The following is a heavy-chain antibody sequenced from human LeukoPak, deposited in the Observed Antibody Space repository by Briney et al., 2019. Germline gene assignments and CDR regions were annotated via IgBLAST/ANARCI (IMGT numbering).Heavy chain of an antibody. J-gene: IGHJ4*02. CDR1: GFTFSSYS. CDR2: ISSSGSTI. CDR3: ARDRDSVDYTAAPGDY. V-gene: IGHV3-48*02. D-gene: IGHD4-17*01. Sequence: GGSLRLSCAASGFTFSSYSMNWVRQAPGKGLEWISYISSSGSTINYADSVKGRFTISRDSAKNSLYLQMNSLRDEDTAVYYCARDRDSVDYTAAPGDYWGQGTLVTVSS.